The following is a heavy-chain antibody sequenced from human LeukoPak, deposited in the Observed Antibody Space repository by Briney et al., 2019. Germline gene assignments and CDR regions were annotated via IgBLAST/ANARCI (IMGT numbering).Heavy chain of an antibody. CDR3: ASLRTHNWNDH. CDR1: GFTFSDYY. J-gene: IGHJ5*02. V-gene: IGHV3-11*04. Sequence: GGSLRLSCAASGFTFSDYYMSWIRQAPGKGLEWVSYISSSGSTIHYADSVKGRFTISRDNAKNSLYLQMNSLRAEDTAVYYCASLRTHNWNDHWGQGTPVTVSS. CDR2: ISSSGSTI.